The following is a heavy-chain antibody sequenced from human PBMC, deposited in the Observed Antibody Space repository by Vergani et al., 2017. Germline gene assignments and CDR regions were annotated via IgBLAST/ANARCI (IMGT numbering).Heavy chain of an antibody. D-gene: IGHD3-3*01. CDR2: IIPIFGTA. J-gene: IGHJ6*02. V-gene: IGHV1-69*12. CDR3: ASSYTYYDHYYYGMDV. Sequence: QVQLVQSGAEVKKPGSSVKVSCKASGGTFSSYAISWVRQAPGQGLEWMGGIIPIFGTANYAQKFQGRVTITADESTSTAYTELSSLRSEDTAVYYCASSYTYYDHYYYGMDVWGQGTTVTVSS. CDR1: GGTFSSYA.